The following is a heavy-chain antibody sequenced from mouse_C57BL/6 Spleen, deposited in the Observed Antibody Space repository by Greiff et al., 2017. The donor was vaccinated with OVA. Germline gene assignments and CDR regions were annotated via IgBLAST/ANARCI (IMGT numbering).Heavy chain of an antibody. D-gene: IGHD2-3*01. CDR3: ARRYDGYYLYWYFDV. CDR1: GYAFTNYL. Sequence: QVQLQQSGAELVRPGPSVKESCKASGYAFTNYLIEWVKQRPGQGLEWIGVINPGSGGTNYNEKFKGKATLTADKSSSTAYMQLSSLTSEDSAVYFCARRYDGYYLYWYFDVWGTGTTVTVSS. J-gene: IGHJ1*03. CDR2: INPGSGGT. V-gene: IGHV1-54*01.